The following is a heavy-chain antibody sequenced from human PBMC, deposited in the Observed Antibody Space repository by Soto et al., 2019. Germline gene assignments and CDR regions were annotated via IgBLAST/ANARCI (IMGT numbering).Heavy chain of an antibody. J-gene: IGHJ5*02. CDR2: ISTYSGDT. V-gene: IGHV1-18*01. CDR1: GYTFFTYD. Sequence: ASVKVSCKASGYTFFTYDISWVRQAPGQGLECMGWISTYSGDTKYAQKFQGRVTMTTDTSTTTAYLELRSLRSDDTAVYYCARHHGPTTSENWFDPWGQGTLVTVS. D-gene: IGHD5-12*01. CDR3: ARHHGPTTSENWFDP.